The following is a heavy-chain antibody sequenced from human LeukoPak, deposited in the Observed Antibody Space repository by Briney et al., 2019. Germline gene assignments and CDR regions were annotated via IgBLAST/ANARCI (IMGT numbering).Heavy chain of an antibody. J-gene: IGHJ4*02. CDR2: INPNSGGT. D-gene: IGHD3-22*01. CDR3: ARAVTMIVVANNIDY. Sequence: GASVKVSCKASGYTFTGYYMHWVRQAPGQGLEWMGWINPNSGGTNYAQKFQGRVTMTRDTSISTAYMELSRLGSDDTAVYYCARAVTMIVVANNIDYWGQGTLVTVSS. V-gene: IGHV1-2*02. CDR1: GYTFTGYY.